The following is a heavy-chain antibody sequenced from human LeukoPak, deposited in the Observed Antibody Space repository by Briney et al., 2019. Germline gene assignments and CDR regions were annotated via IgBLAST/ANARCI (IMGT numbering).Heavy chain of an antibody. CDR1: GGSFSGYY. CDR2: INHSGST. V-gene: IGHV4-34*01. CDR3: ARERWLRLAYYYYYGMDV. D-gene: IGHD5-12*01. J-gene: IGHJ6*02. Sequence: SETLSLTCAVYGGSFSGYYWSWIRQPPGKGLEWIGEINHSGSTNYNPSLKSRVTISVGTSKNQFSLKLSSVTAADTAVYYCARERWLRLAYYYYYGMDVWGQGTTVTVSS.